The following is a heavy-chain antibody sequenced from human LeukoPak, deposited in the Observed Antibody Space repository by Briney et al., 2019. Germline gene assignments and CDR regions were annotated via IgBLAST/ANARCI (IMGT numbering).Heavy chain of an antibody. CDR1: GGSFSGYY. D-gene: IGHD3-10*01. Sequence: SETLSLTCAVYGGSFSGYYWSWIRQAPGKGLEWIGEINHSGSTNYNPSLKSRVTISVDTSKSQFSLKLNSVTAADTAVYYCARRHWQIRGFDPWGQGTVVTVSS. J-gene: IGHJ5*02. CDR3: ARRHWQIRGFDP. V-gene: IGHV4-34*01. CDR2: INHSGST.